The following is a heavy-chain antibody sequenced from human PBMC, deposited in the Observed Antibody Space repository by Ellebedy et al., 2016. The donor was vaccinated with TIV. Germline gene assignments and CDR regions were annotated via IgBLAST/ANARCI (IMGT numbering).Heavy chain of an antibody. CDR2: ISSDGSKK. J-gene: IGHJ4*02. CDR3: AKPSDPNPGYSASWATYFDY. CDR1: GFTFRRFR. Sequence: GESLKISXTASGFTFRRFRMHWVRQAAGKGLEWVGFISSDGSKKHYADSVEGRFTISRDNSQNTVFVQMNSLRVEDTAVYYCAKPSDPNPGYSASWATYFDYWGQGTLVTVSS. V-gene: IGHV3-30*18. D-gene: IGHD6-13*01.